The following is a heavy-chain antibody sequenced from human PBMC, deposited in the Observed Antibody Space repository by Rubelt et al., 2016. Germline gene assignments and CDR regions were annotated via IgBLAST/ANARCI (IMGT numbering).Heavy chain of an antibody. J-gene: IGHJ4*02. D-gene: IGHD3-22*01. Sequence: QVQLQESGPGLVKPSETLSLTCTVSGGSMSYYYWSWIRQSPGKGLEWIGNIYYSGSTNYNSSLKSRVTVSVDTSKNQFSPELTSVTAEETAVYYCARHLRSGSGYYSPFVYWGQGTLVTVSS. CDR3: ARHLRSGSGYYSPFVY. CDR2: IYYSGST. CDR1: GGSMSYYY. V-gene: IGHV4-59*01.